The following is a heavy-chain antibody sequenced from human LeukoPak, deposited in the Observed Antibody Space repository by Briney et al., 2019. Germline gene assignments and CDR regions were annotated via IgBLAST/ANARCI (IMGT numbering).Heavy chain of an antibody. CDR2: IYYSGST. CDR1: GGSISSSSYY. J-gene: IGHJ4*02. CDR3: ARRLVLFDY. V-gene: IGHV4-39*07. Sequence: SETLSLTCTVSGGSISSSSYYWGWIRQPPGKGLEWIGSIYYSGSTYYNPSLKSRVTISVDTSKNQFSLKLSSVTAADTAVYYCARRLVLFDYWGQGTLVTVSS. D-gene: IGHD2-8*02.